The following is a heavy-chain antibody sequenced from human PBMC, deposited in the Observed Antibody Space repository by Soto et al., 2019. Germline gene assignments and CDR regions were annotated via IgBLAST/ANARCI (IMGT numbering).Heavy chain of an antibody. V-gene: IGHV3-9*01. CDR2: INWNSGSI. CDR1: GITFEEFA. J-gene: IGHJ5*02. D-gene: IGHD3-9*01. CDR3: AKAPNLVTHWFDP. Sequence: EVQLVESGGGLVQPGGSLRLSCAATGITFEEFAIHWVRHAPGKGLEWVSGINWNSGSIGYADSVKGRFTISRDNAKNSLYLHLNSLRDEDTALYYCAKAPNLVTHWFDPWGQGTLVTVSS.